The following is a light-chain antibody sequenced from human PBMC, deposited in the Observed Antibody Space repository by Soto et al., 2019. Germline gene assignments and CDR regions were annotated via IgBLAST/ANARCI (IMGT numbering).Light chain of an antibody. CDR2: KVS. J-gene: IGKJ1*01. CDR1: QSLVYSDGNTY. V-gene: IGKV2-30*01. Sequence: DVVMTQSPLSLPVTLGQPASISCRSSQSLVYSDGNTYLNWFQQRPGQSPRRLIYKVSNRDSGVPDRFSGSGSGTDFTLKISRVEAEDVGVYYCMQGTPWPFTWTFGQGTKVEIK. CDR3: MQGTPWPFTWT.